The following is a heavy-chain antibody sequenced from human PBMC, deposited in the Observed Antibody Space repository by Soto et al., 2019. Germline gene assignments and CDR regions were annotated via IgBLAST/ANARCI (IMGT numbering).Heavy chain of an antibody. V-gene: IGHV4-34*01. CDR1: GGSFSGYY. J-gene: IGHJ4*02. D-gene: IGHD3-9*01. CDR2: INHSGST. Sequence: SETLSLTCAVYGGSFSGYYWSWIRQPPGKGLEWIGEINHSGSTNYNPSLKSRVTISVDTSKNQFSLKLSSVTAADTAVYYCARGPRKRYFDGPSGFDYGGRGPLVTGPS. CDR3: ARGPRKRYFDGPSGFDY.